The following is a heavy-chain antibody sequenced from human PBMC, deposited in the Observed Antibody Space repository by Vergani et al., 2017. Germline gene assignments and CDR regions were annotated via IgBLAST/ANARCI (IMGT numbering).Heavy chain of an antibody. Sequence: QVQLVQSGAEVKKPGASEKVSCKASGYTFTGHNLHWMRQAPGQGLEWMGWINSNSGATNYAQTFQGRVTMTRDTSISTAYMELRSLRSDDTAVYYCARDLGTGMDVWGQGTTVTVSS. J-gene: IGHJ6*02. D-gene: IGHD1-1*01. V-gene: IGHV1-2*02. CDR1: GYTFTGHN. CDR2: INSNSGAT. CDR3: ARDLGTGMDV.